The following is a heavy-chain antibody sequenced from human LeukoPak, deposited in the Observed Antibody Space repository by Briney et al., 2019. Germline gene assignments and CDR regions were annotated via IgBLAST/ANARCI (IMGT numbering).Heavy chain of an antibody. D-gene: IGHD3-10*01. J-gene: IGHJ4*02. V-gene: IGHV3-23*01. Sequence: PGGSLRLSCAASGFTFSSYAMSWVRQAPGKGLEWVSAISGSGGSTYYAGSVKGRFTISRDNSKNTLYLQMNSLRAEDTAVYYCAKDLRGGVRGVNFDYWGQGTLVTVSS. CDR2: ISGSGGST. CDR1: GFTFSSYA. CDR3: AKDLRGGVRGVNFDY.